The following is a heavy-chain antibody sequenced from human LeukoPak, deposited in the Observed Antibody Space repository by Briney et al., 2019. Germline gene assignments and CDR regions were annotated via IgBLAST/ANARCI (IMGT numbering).Heavy chain of an antibody. J-gene: IGHJ6*03. CDR2: IYSGGST. D-gene: IGHD3-3*01. Sequence: GWSLRLSCAASGFTVSSNYMSWVRQAPGKGLEWVSVIYSGGSTYYADSVKGRFTISRDNSKNTLYLQMNSLRAEDTAVYYCARDVSGRSGYSYYYYYYMDVWGKGTTVTVSS. CDR3: ARDVSGRSGYSYYYYYYMDV. CDR1: GFTVSSNY. V-gene: IGHV3-53*01.